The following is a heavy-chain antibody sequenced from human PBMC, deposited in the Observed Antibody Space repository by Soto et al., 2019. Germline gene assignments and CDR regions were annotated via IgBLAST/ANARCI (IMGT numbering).Heavy chain of an antibody. D-gene: IGHD5-18*01. CDR2: LTSDGIGT. V-gene: IGHV3-23*01. J-gene: IGHJ4*02. CDR3: SKSRAMVGKVDFGY. CDR1: GFTFSNSA. Sequence: QLLESGGGLVQPGGSLRVSCAASGFTFSNSAMSWVRQAPGKGLEWVSALTSDGIGTYYTDSVRGRFTISRDNSKNILYLQMNNLRAEDTAMYYCSKSRAMVGKVDFGYWGRGTLVTVSS.